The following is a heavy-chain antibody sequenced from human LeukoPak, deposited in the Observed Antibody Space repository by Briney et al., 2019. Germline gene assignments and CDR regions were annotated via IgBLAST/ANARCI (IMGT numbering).Heavy chain of an antibody. CDR2: ISSSSSYI. D-gene: IGHD4-17*01. V-gene: IGHV3-21*01. CDR1: GFTFSSYS. Sequence: GGSLRLSCAASGFTFSSYSKNWVRQAPGKGLEWVSSISSSSSYIYYADSVKGRFTISRDNSKNTLYLQMNSLRAEDTAVYYCARSGDYRYYYYYYMDVWGKGTTVTVSS. J-gene: IGHJ6*03. CDR3: ARSGDYRYYYYYYMDV.